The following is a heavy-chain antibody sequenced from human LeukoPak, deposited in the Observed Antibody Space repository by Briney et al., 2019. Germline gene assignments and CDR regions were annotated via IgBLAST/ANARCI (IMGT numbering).Heavy chain of an antibody. CDR1: GGSISSYY. Sequence: PSETLSLTCTVSGGSISSYYWSWIPQPPGKGLEWIGYIYYSGSTNYNPSLKSRVTISVDTSKNQFSLKLSSVTAADTAVYYCARVGYYGSGSYFDYWGQGTLVTVSS. CDR3: ARVGYYGSGSYFDY. CDR2: IYYSGST. D-gene: IGHD3-10*01. V-gene: IGHV4-59*01. J-gene: IGHJ4*02.